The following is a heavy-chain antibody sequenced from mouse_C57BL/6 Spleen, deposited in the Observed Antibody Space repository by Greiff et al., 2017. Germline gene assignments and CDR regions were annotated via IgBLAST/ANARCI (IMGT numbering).Heavy chain of an antibody. CDR2: IHPNSGSI. D-gene: IGHD2-3*01. V-gene: IGHV1-64*01. CDR3: ARGDDGYYVYFDY. J-gene: IGHJ2*01. Sequence: QVQLQQPGAELVKPGASVKLSCKASGYTFTSYWMHWVKQRPGQGLEWIGMIHPNSGSINYNEKFKSKATLTVDKSSSTAYMQLSSLTSEDSAVYYCARGDDGYYVYFDYWGQGTTLTVSS. CDR1: GYTFTSYW.